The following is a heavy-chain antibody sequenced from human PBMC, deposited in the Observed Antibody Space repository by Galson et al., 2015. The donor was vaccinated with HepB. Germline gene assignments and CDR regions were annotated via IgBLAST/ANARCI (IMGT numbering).Heavy chain of an antibody. Sequence: SVKVSCKASGYTFTGYYMHWVRQAPGQGLEWMGWINPNSGGTNYAQKFQGRVTMTRDTSISTAYMELSRLRSDDTAVYYCARGFNWNFSGWFDPWGQGTLVTVSS. J-gene: IGHJ5*02. CDR3: ARGFNWNFSGWFDP. CDR1: GYTFTGYY. V-gene: IGHV1-2*02. CDR2: INPNSGGT. D-gene: IGHD1-1*01.